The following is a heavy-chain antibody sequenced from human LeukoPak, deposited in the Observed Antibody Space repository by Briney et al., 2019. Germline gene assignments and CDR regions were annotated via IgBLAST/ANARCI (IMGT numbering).Heavy chain of an antibody. CDR3: ARDTPYYYGSGSYWPADY. D-gene: IGHD3-10*01. CDR2: IYTSGST. J-gene: IGHJ4*02. Sequence: SETLSLTCTVSGGSISSYYWSWIRQPAGKGLEWIGRIYTSGSTNYNPSLKSRVTMSVDTSKNQFSLKLSSVTAADTAVYYCARDTPYYYGSGSYWPADYWGQGNLVTVSS. V-gene: IGHV4-4*07. CDR1: GGSISSYY.